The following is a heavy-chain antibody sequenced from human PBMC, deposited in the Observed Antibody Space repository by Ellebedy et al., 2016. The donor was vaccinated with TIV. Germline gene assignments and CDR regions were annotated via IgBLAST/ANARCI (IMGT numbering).Heavy chain of an antibody. J-gene: IGHJ5*02. Sequence: SETLSLTXTVSGGSISSYYWSWIRQPPGKGLEWIGYIYYSGSTYYNPSLKSRVTISVDTSKNQFSLKLSSVTAADTAVYYCARVATMVRGVIVGGWFDPWGQGTLVTVSS. D-gene: IGHD3-10*01. CDR3: ARVATMVRGVIVGGWFDP. V-gene: IGHV4-59*01. CDR1: GGSISSYY. CDR2: IYYSGST.